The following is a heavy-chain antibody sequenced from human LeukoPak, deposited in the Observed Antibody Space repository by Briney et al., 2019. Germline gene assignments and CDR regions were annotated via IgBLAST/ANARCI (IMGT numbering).Heavy chain of an antibody. CDR1: GGSISSYY. CDR2: IYTSGST. J-gene: IGHJ5*02. CDR3: ARDWVGYCSGGSCYSHWFDP. V-gene: IGHV4-4*07. Sequence: PSETLSLTCTVSGGSISSYYWSWIRQPAGKGLEWIGRIYTSGSTDYNPSLKSRVTMSVDTSKNQFSLKLSSVTAADTAVYYCARDWVGYCSGGSCYSHWFDPWGQGTLVTVSS. D-gene: IGHD2-15*01.